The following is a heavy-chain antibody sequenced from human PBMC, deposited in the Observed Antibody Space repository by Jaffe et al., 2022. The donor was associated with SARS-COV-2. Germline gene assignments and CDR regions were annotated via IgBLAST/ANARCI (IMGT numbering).Heavy chain of an antibody. J-gene: IGHJ3*02. CDR1: GFIFASYA. D-gene: IGHD6-19*01. CDR3: AKDASVAGTHDVFDI. CDR2: ISANGGRT. V-gene: IGHV3-23*01. Sequence: EVKLLQSGGGLVQPGESLRLSCEASGFIFASYAMHWVRQAPGKGLEWVSGISANGGRTFYADSVKGLFSVSRDNSKNMLYLQLNSLRGDDSAVYFCAKDASVAGTHDVFDIWGQGTRLTVS.